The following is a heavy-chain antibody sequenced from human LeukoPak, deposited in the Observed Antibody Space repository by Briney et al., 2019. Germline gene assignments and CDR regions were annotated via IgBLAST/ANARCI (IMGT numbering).Heavy chain of an antibody. V-gene: IGHV4-59*01. Sequence: SEILSLTCTVSGGSISSYYWSWIRQPPGKGLEWIGYIYYSGSTNYNPSLKSRVTISVDTSKNQFSLKLSSVTAADTAVYYCARVTTVTTCVGCRGMDVWGKGTTVTVSS. CDR3: ARVTTVTTCVGCRGMDV. J-gene: IGHJ6*04. CDR2: IYYSGST. CDR1: GGSISSYY. D-gene: IGHD4-17*01.